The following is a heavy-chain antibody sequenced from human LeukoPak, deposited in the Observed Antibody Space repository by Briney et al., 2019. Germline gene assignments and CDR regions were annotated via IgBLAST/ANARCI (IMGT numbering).Heavy chain of an antibody. CDR2: IYSGGST. V-gene: IGHV3-53*04. CDR1: GFTVSSNY. CDR3: ARDRALFGEYDY. D-gene: IGHD3-10*02. Sequence: GGSLRLSCAASGFTVSSNYMSWVRQAPGKGLEWVSVIYSGGSTYYADSVKGRFTIPRHNSKNTLYLQMNSLRAEDTAVYYCARDRALFGEYDYWGQGTLVTVSS. J-gene: IGHJ4*02.